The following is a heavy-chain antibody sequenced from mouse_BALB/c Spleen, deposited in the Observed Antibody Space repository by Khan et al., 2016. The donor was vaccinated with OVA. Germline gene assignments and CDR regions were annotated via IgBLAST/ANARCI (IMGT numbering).Heavy chain of an antibody. V-gene: IGHV1S132*01. CDR3: ARGYFGNYEFAY. D-gene: IGHD2-1*01. CDR2: IFPGTGTT. Sequence: QVQLQQSGAELVKPGASVKLSCKTSGYTFTNYWIQWVKQRPGQGLGWIGEIFPGTGTTYYNENFKAKATLNIDTSSSTAYMQLSSLTSEDSAVYFCARGYFGNYEFAYWGQGTLVTVSA. CDR1: GYTFTNYW. J-gene: IGHJ3*01.